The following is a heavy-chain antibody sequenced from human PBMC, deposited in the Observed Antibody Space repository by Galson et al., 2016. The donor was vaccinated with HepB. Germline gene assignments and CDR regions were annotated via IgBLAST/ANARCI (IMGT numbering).Heavy chain of an antibody. V-gene: IGHV3-30-3*01. CDR3: ASEVGSGGRTGYFDY. CDR1: GNYV. D-gene: IGHD6-25*01. CDR2: ISNDGSSQ. J-gene: IGHJ4*02. Sequence: SLRLSCAASGNYVMHWVRQASGKGLEWVAAISNDGSSQYYAASVKGRFTISRDNSKNFIYLQMNSVRPEDTAVYYCASEVGSGGRTGYFDYWGQGILVTVSS.